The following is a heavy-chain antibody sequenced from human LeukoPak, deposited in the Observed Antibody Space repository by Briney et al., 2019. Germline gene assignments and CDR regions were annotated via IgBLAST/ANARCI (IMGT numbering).Heavy chain of an antibody. CDR1: GYIFTGYY. Sequence: ASVKVSCKASGYIFTGYYMHWVRQAPGQGLEWMGRINPNSGGTNYAQKFQGRVTMTRDTSISTAYMELSRLRSDDTAVYYCARSIPHKMTTVTTRDYWGQGTLVTVSS. D-gene: IGHD4-17*01. CDR2: INPNSGGT. J-gene: IGHJ4*02. CDR3: ARSIPHKMTTVTTRDY. V-gene: IGHV1-2*06.